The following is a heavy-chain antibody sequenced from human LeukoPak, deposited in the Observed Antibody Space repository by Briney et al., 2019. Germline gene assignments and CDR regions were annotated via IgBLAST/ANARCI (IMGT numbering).Heavy chain of an antibody. J-gene: IGHJ4*02. CDR2: ISSSGSTI. Sequence: GGSLRLSCAASGFTFSDYYMNWIRQAPGKGLGWVSYISSSGSTIYYADSVKGRFTISRDNAKNSLYLQMNRLRAEDTAVYYCARGWLLYYFDYWGQGTLVTVSS. CDR1: GFTFSDYY. V-gene: IGHV3-11*01. CDR3: ARGWLLYYFDY. D-gene: IGHD5-12*01.